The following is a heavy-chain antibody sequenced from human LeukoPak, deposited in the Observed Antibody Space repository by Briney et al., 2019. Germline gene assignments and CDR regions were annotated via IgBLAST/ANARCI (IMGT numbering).Heavy chain of an antibody. Sequence: GGSLRLSCAAPGFTFSSSAMTWVRQAPGKGLEWVSGISAGGGGTYYADSVKGRFTISRDNSRNTLNLQMNGLRAEDTAVYYCAKDLYSSSWYYLDYWGQGTLVTVSS. CDR3: AKDLYSSSWYYLDY. CDR1: GFTFSSSA. CDR2: ISAGGGGT. J-gene: IGHJ4*02. D-gene: IGHD6-13*01. V-gene: IGHV3-23*01.